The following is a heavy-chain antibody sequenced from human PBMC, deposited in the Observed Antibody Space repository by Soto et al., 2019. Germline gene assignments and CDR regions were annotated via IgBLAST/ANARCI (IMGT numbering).Heavy chain of an antibody. J-gene: IGHJ4*02. CDR2: ISYDGSKK. D-gene: IGHD3-9*01. Sequence: QVQLVESGGGVVQPGRSLSLSCAASGFTFSSYAMHWVRQAPGKGQEWVAVISYDGSKKYYADSVKGRFTISRDNSKNTLYLQMNSLRAEYTAVYYCARELVRHWLYFYIGSDYWGQGTLVTVAS. CDR3: ARELVRHWLYFYIGSDY. CDR1: GFTFSSYA. V-gene: IGHV3-30*14.